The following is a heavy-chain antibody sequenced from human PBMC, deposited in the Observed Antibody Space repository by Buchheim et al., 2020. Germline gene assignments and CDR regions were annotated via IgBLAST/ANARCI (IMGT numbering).Heavy chain of an antibody. V-gene: IGHV3-15*01. J-gene: IGHJ4*02. CDR3: ATDPDSSSYYSFDY. CDR2: IKSKVDGETS. D-gene: IGHD3-22*01. CDR1: GFTFKNAW. Sequence: EVKLVDSGGGLVKPGGSLKISCAASGFTFKNAWMSWVRQAPGKGLEWVGRIKSKVDGETSDYAAPVQGRFSISRDDSKNGLTLQIDSLKTEDTAVYYCATDPDSSSYYSFDYWGQG.